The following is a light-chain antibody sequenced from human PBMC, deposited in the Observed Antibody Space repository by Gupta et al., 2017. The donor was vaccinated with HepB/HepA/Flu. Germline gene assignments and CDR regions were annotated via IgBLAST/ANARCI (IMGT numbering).Light chain of an antibody. CDR2: GAS. J-gene: IGKJ1*01. CDR3: HQYITSLRT. Sequence: IGLTQSPGTLSVSPGERATLSCRASQTLPDPYFAWYQQKPDQAPTLLIYGASIKAYDLPDMFSGSGSGTDFTLTISRLEPEYFAVYYCHQYITSLRTFGQGTKVEIK. V-gene: IGKV3-20*01. CDR1: QTLPDPY.